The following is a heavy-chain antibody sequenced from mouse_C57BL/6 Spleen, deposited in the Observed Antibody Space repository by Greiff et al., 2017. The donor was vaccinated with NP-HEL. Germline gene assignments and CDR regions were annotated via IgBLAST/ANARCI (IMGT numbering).Heavy chain of an antibody. Sequence: QVQLKQPGAELVRPGTSVKLSCKASGYTFTSYWMHWVKQRPGQGLEWIGVIDPSDSYTNYNQKFKGKATLTVDTSSSTAYMQLSSLTSEDSAVYYCARGGVYDGDYYAMDYWGQGTSVTVSS. CDR2: IDPSDSYT. V-gene: IGHV1-59*01. D-gene: IGHD2-12*01. CDR3: ARGGVYDGDYYAMDY. J-gene: IGHJ4*01. CDR1: GYTFTSYW.